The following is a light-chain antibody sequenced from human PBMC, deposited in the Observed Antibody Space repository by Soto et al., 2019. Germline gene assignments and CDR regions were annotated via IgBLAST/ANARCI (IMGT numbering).Light chain of an antibody. J-gene: IGKJ1*01. CDR1: QGIAGS. V-gene: IGKV1-27*01. CDR2: AAS. CDR3: QKYNGALWT. Sequence: DIQLTQSPSFLSASVGDRVTITCRASQGIAGSLAWYQQKPGKPPKLLIYAASALQLGVPSRFSGSGSGTDFTLTISSLQPEDVATYYCQKYNGALWTFGQGTKVEIK.